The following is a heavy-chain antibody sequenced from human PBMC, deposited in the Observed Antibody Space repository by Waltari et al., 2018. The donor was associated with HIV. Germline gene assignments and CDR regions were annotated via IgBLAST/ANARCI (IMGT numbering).Heavy chain of an antibody. CDR1: GDTFSNYY. CDR3: ARGVPVDTTMGKYYYYAMDV. Sequence: VQLVQSGAEVKKPGASVKVSCKASGDTFSNYYLNWVRQAPGQGLEWMGIIGPSGGTTNYAQKFQGRVTMTRDTSTSTVYMALSSLRSEDTAIYYCARGVPVDTTMGKYYYYAMDVWGQGTTVTVSS. J-gene: IGHJ6*02. V-gene: IGHV1-46*01. CDR2: IGPSGGTT. D-gene: IGHD5-18*01.